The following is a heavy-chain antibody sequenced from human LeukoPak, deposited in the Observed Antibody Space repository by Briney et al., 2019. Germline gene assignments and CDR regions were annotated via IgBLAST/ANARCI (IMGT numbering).Heavy chain of an antibody. V-gene: IGHV4-34*01. D-gene: IGHD6-6*01. CDR1: GGSFSGYY. CDR3: ARWGSGEYSSSSAHMDV. Sequence: PSETLSLTCAVYGGSFSGYYWSWIRQPPGKGLEWIGEINHSGSTNYNPSLKSRVTISVDTSKNQFSLKLSSVTAADTAVYYCARWGSGEYSSSSAHMDVWGKGTTVTVSS. J-gene: IGHJ6*03. CDR2: INHSGST.